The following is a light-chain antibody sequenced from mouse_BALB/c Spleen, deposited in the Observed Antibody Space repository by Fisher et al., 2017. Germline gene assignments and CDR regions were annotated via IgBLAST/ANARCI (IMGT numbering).Light chain of an antibody. CDR3: QQYSGYPYT. CDR1: SSVSY. V-gene: IGKV4-61*01. J-gene: IGKJ2*01. CDR2: RTS. Sequence: IVLTQTPAIMSASPGEKVTISCSASSSVSYMYWYQQKPGSSPKPWIYRTSNLASGVPARFSGSGSGTSYSLTISSMVAEDATSYYCQQYSGYPYTFGGGTKLEIK.